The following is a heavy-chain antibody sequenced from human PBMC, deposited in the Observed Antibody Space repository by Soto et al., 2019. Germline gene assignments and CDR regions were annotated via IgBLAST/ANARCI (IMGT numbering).Heavy chain of an antibody. CDR2: ISYDGSKK. D-gene: IGHD3-16*01. Sequence: GGSLRLSCAASGFIFSSYAMNWVRQAPGNGLEWVALISYDGSKKYYADSVRGRFTISRDNSRDTLYLQMNSLRAEDTAVYYCAREDHGGLLPGYYYYGMDVWGQGTTVTVSS. CDR3: AREDHGGLLPGYYYYGMDV. V-gene: IGHV3-30-3*01. J-gene: IGHJ6*02. CDR1: GFIFSSYA.